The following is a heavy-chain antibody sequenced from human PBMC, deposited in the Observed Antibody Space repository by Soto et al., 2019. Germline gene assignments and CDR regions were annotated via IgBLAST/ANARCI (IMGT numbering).Heavy chain of an antibody. CDR2: ISYDGSNK. D-gene: IGHD6-13*01. J-gene: IGHJ4*02. CDR3: AKGYSSSWLIDY. Sequence: PGGSLRLSCAASGFTFSSYGMHWVRQAPGKGLEWVAVISYDGSNKYYADSVKGRFTISRDNSKNTLYLQMNSLGAEDTAVYYCAKGYSSSWLIDYWGQGTLVTVSS. V-gene: IGHV3-30*18. CDR1: GFTFSSYG.